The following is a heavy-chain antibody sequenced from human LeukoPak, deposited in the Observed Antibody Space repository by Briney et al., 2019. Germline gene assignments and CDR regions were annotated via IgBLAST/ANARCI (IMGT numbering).Heavy chain of an antibody. Sequence: GRSLRLSCAASGFTVGSNYMNWVRQAPGKGFEWVASIYSGGSTDYADSVKGRFTISRDSTKNTVYLRMNSLRSDDTAVYYCAGNNYASGTFLVYWGQGTLVTVSS. V-gene: IGHV3-66*02. CDR1: GFTVGSNY. D-gene: IGHD3-10*01. CDR2: IYSGGST. J-gene: IGHJ4*02. CDR3: AGNNYASGTFLVY.